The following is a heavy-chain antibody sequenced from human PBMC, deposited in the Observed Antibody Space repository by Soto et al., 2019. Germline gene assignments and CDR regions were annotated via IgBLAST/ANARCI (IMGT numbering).Heavy chain of an antibody. D-gene: IGHD1-26*01. Sequence: EVQLLESGGGLVQPGGSLRLSCAASGFTFSSYAMSWVRQAPGKGLEWVSAISGSGGSTYYADSVKGRFTISRDNSKNTLYLQMNSLRAEDTAVYYCVKDRTSGSYHYYYYYGMDVWGQGTTVTVSS. V-gene: IGHV3-23*01. CDR1: GFTFSSYA. CDR2: ISGSGGST. CDR3: VKDRTSGSYHYYYYYGMDV. J-gene: IGHJ6*02.